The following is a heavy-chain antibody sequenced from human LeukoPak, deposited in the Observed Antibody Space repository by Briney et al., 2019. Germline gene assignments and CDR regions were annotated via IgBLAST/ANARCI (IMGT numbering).Heavy chain of an antibody. V-gene: IGHV4-38-2*02. CDR2: MNLSGST. J-gene: IGHJ4*02. CDR1: DYSISDYY. D-gene: IGHD6-13*01. CDR3: ARRSIATWVFDY. Sequence: SETLSLTCTVSDYSISDYYWGWIRQPPGKGLEWIASMNLSGSTYYNPSLKSRVAISVDTSKNQFSLRLASVTAADTAVYYCARRSIATWVFDYWGQGTLVTVSS.